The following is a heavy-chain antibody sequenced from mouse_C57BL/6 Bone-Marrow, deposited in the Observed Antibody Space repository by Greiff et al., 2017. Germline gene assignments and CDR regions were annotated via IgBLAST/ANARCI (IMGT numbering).Heavy chain of an antibody. CDR2: INPSTGGT. Sequence: VQLKQSGPELVKPGASVKISCKASGYSFTGYYMNWVKQSPEKSLEWIGEINPSTGGTTYNQKFKAKATLTVDKSSSTAYMQLKSLTSEDSAVYYCARRDWDRGCAYWGQGTLVTVSA. CDR3: ARRDWDRGCAY. J-gene: IGHJ3*01. CDR1: GYSFTGYY. D-gene: IGHD4-1*01. V-gene: IGHV1-42*01.